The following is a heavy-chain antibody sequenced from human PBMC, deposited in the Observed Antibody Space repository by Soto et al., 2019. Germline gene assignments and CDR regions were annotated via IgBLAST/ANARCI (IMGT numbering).Heavy chain of an antibody. CDR3: ARVVPAAMGDWFDP. CDR1: GFTFSKYT. V-gene: IGHV3-21*01. D-gene: IGHD2-2*01. J-gene: IGHJ5*02. Sequence: VGSLRLSGAASGFTFSKYTMNWIRQAPGKGLEWVSSISSGSSYIYYRDSVKGRFTISRDNAKKSLYLQMSSLRAEDTAVYYCARVVPAAMGDWFDPWGQGALVTVSS. CDR2: ISSGSSYI.